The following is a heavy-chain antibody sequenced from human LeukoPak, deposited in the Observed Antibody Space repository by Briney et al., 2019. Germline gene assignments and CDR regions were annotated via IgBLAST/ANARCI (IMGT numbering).Heavy chain of an antibody. Sequence: PSETLSLTCAVYGGSFSGYYWSWIRQPPGKGLEWIGEINHSGSTNYNPSLKSRVTISVDTSKNQFSLKLSSVTAADTAVYYCARARYGSGRSDFDYWGQGTLITVSS. CDR1: GGSFSGYY. V-gene: IGHV4-34*01. J-gene: IGHJ4*02. CDR2: INHSGST. D-gene: IGHD3-10*01. CDR3: ARARYGSGRSDFDY.